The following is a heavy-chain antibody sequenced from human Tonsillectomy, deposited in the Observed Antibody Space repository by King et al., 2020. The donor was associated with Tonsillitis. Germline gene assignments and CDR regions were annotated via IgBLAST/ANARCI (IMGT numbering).Heavy chain of an antibody. CDR1: GLTFSDYY. CDR3: ATSGGYCSSTSCYLGAFDI. D-gene: IGHD2-2*01. CDR2: ISSRSTYT. J-gene: IGHJ3*02. Sequence: VQLVESGGGLVKPGGSLRLSCAASGLTFSDYYMSWIRQAPGKGLEWVSYISSRSTYTNYADSVKGRFTISRDNAKNSVYLQMNSLRADDTAVYYGATSGGYCSSTSCYLGAFDIWGQGTMVTVSS. V-gene: IGHV3-11*05.